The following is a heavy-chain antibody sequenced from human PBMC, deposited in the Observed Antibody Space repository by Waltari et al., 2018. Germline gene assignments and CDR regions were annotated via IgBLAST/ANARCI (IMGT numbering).Heavy chain of an antibody. Sequence: EVQLVESGGGLVQPGGSLSLSCAASGFTFNGHWMTWVRRAPGKGLEWGANRNEDGSEKRYMDSVKGRFTVSRDNARNSLYLQMNSLRAEDTAVYYCARCHWTWLDPWGQGTLVTVSS. CDR3: ARCHWTWLDP. CDR1: GFTFNGHW. J-gene: IGHJ5*02. CDR2: RNEDGSEK. V-gene: IGHV3-7*01. D-gene: IGHD3-3*01.